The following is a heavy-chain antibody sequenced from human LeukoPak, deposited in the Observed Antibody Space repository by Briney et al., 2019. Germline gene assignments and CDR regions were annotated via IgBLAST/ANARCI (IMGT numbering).Heavy chain of an antibody. CDR2: IDGDGSSR. D-gene: IGHD3-10*01. CDR1: GFTFTSYW. Sequence: GGSLRLSCAASGFTFTSYWIHWVRQVPGKGLEWVSRIDGDGSSRSYADSVQGRFTIPRDNGKKTVFLQMNSLSAEDTAVYYCAGNYGSGSYSNWFDPWGQGTLVTVSS. CDR3: AGNYGSGSYSNWFDP. J-gene: IGHJ5*02. V-gene: IGHV3-74*01.